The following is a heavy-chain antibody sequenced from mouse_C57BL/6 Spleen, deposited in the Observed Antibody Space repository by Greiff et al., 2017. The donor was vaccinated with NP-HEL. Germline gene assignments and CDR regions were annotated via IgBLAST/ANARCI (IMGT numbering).Heavy chain of an antibody. Sequence: QVQLQQSGAELARPGASVKMSCKASGYTFTSYTMHWVKQRPGQGLEWIGYINPSSGYTKYNQKFKDKATLTADKSSSTAYMQLSSLTSEDSAVYDCARGGDGYGYFDVWGTGTTVTVSS. V-gene: IGHV1-4*01. J-gene: IGHJ1*03. CDR2: INPSSGYT. CDR1: GYTFTSYT. D-gene: IGHD2-3*01. CDR3: ARGGDGYGYFDV.